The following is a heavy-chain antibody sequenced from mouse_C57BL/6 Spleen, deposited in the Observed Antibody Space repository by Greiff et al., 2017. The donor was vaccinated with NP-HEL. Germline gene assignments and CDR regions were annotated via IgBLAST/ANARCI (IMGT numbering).Heavy chain of an antibody. Sequence: EVQLQQSGPELVKPGASVKISCKASGYSFTGYYMNWVKQSPEKSLEWIGEINPSTGGTTYNQKFKAKATLTVDKSSSTAYMQLKSLTSEDSAVYYCERGYFDYWGQGTTLTVSS. J-gene: IGHJ2*01. CDR3: ERGYFDY. CDR2: INPSTGGT. CDR1: GYSFTGYY. V-gene: IGHV1-42*01.